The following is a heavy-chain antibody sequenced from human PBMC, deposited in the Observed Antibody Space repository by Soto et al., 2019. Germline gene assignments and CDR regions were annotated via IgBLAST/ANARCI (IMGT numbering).Heavy chain of an antibody. CDR1: GFTFSSYA. Sequence: GGSLRLSCAASGFTFSSYAMSWVRQAPGKGLEWVSAISGSGGSTYYADSVKGRFTISRDNSKNTLYLQMNSLRAEDTAVYYCAKDRIPRGYSGYDPIDYWGQGTLVTVSS. D-gene: IGHD5-12*01. J-gene: IGHJ4*02. CDR2: ISGSGGST. V-gene: IGHV3-23*01. CDR3: AKDRIPRGYSGYDPIDY.